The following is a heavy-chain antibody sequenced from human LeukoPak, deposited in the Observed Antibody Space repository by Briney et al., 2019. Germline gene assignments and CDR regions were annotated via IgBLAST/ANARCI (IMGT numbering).Heavy chain of an antibody. D-gene: IGHD6-13*01. J-gene: IGHJ5*02. V-gene: IGHV4-31*03. CDR1: GGSISSGGYY. CDR2: IYYSGST. CDR3: ARGVRSSLLYWFDP. Sequence: SETLSLTCNVSGGSISSGGYYWSWIRQHPGKGLEWIAYIYYSGSTYYNPSLKSRVTISVDTSKNQFSLKLSSVTAADTAVYYCARGVRSSLLYWFDPWGQGTLVTVSS.